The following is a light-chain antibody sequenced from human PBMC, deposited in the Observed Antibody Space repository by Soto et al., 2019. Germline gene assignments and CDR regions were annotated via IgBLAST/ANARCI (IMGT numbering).Light chain of an antibody. Sequence: EIVITQSPATLSVSPVERATLSCWASQSVSSKLAWYQQKPGQAPRLLIYGASSRATGIPDRFSGSGSGTDFTLTISRLEPEDFAVYYCQQYGSSLITFGQGTRLEIK. CDR3: QQYGSSLIT. J-gene: IGKJ5*01. CDR1: QSVSSK. V-gene: IGKV3-20*01. CDR2: GAS.